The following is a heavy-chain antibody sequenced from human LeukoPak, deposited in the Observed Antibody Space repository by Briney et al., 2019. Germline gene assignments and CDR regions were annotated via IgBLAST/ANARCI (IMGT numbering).Heavy chain of an antibody. CDR1: GGSISGYY. Sequence: PSETLSLTCTVSGGSISGYYWSRIRQPPGKGLEWIGYIYSSGSTNYNPSLKSRVTISEDTSKNQFSLNLTSVTAADTAVYYCARILAATAGSMDVWGRGTTVTVSS. J-gene: IGHJ6*03. D-gene: IGHD1-14*01. CDR2: IYSSGST. V-gene: IGHV4-59*01. CDR3: ARILAATAGSMDV.